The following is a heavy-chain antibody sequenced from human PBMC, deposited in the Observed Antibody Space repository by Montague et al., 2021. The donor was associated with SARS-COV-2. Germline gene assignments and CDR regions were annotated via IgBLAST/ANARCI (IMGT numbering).Heavy chain of an antibody. J-gene: IGHJ4*02. Sequence: SETLSLTCSVSGXSITRVFWGWLRQPPGKGLEWIGHLHHSGSTNFNASLKSRLTMSPDTSKNQFSLQLSSVTAADTAVYYCARLYLGFNGKMYFFDAWGQGILVTVSS. D-gene: IGHD2-8*01. V-gene: IGHV4-59*01. CDR3: ARLYLGFNGKMYFFDA. CDR1: GXSITRVF. CDR2: LHHSGST.